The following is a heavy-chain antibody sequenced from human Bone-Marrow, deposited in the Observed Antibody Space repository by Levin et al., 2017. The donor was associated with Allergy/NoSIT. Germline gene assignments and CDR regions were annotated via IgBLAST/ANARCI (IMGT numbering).Heavy chain of an antibody. D-gene: IGHD3-3*01. CDR3: TTLLGIILYGVVLDY. Sequence: PGGSLRLSCAVSGLTFSKAWMSWVRQAPGKGLEWVGRIEGDSDGWTGHYAEPVKGRFIISRDESTNMLYLQMNSLKTEDTAVYYCTTLLGIILYGVVLDYWGQGTLVTVSS. J-gene: IGHJ4*02. V-gene: IGHV3-15*04. CDR2: IEGDSDGWTG. CDR1: GLTFSKAW.